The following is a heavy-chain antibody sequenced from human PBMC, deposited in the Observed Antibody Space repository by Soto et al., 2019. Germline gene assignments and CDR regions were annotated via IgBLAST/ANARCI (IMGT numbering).Heavy chain of an antibody. D-gene: IGHD3-9*01. CDR2: IIPILGIA. CDR1: GGRFSIYT. J-gene: IGHJ5*02. V-gene: IGHV1-69*02. Sequence: KLACKASGGRFSIYTSSWGRKDPEQGLEWMGRIIPILGIANYAQKFQGRVTMTRDTSTSTVYMELSSLRSEDTAVYYCARGYYDILTGSPYNWFDPWGQGTQVTVSS. CDR3: ARGYYDILTGSPYNWFDP.